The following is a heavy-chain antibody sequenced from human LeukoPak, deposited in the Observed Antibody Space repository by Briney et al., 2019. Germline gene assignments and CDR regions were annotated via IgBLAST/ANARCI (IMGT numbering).Heavy chain of an antibody. V-gene: IGHV5-51*01. CDR3: ARRLRWASGPYFDY. Sequence: GESLKISCKGSGYSFTNYWIGWVRQMPGKGLEWMGIFYPGDSDTEYSPSFQGRVTISADKSISTAYLQWSSLKASDTAMYYCARRLRWASGPYFDYWGQGTLVTVSS. D-gene: IGHD4-23*01. J-gene: IGHJ4*02. CDR2: FYPGDSDT. CDR1: GYSFTNYW.